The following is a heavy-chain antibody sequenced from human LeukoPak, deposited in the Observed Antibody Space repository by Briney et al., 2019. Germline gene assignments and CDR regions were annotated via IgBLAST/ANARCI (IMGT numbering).Heavy chain of an antibody. Sequence: SETLSLTCTVSGGSISSYYWSWIRQPPGKGLEWIGYIYYSGSTNYNPSLKSRVTISVDTSKNQFSLKLSSVTAADTAVYYCARDVDNDYGDYGAFDYWGQGTTVTVSS. J-gene: IGHJ4*02. V-gene: IGHV4-59*01. D-gene: IGHD4-17*01. CDR3: ARDVDNDYGDYGAFDY. CDR2: IYYSGST. CDR1: GGSISSYY.